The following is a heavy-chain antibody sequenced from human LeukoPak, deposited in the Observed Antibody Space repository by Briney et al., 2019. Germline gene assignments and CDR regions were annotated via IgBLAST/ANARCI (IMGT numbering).Heavy chain of an antibody. CDR2: IYYSGST. Sequence: SETLSLTCTVSGGSISSSSYYWGWIRQPPGKGLEWIGSIYYSGSTYYNPSLKSRVTISVDTSKNQFSLKLSSVTAADTAVYYCARTVVPAAIRHGPGNWFDPWGQGTLVTVSS. J-gene: IGHJ5*02. V-gene: IGHV4-39*07. CDR3: ARTVVPAAIRHGPGNWFDP. CDR1: GGSISSSSYY. D-gene: IGHD2-2*02.